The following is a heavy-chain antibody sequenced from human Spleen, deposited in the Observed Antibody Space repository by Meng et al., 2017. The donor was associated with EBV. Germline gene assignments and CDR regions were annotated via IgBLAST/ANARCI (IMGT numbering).Heavy chain of an antibody. CDR2: MSYSGDT. V-gene: IGHV4-39*07. CDR1: GGSISGNNYF. CDR3: ARPYDSTGYFSR. J-gene: IGHJ4*02. Sequence: QVQSQQWGAGLWKTSETLSLTCAVYGGSISGNNYFWGWIRQPPGKGLEWIGGMSYSGDTFYNPSLKSRVTISVEPSKNQFSLNLTSVTAADTAIYYCARPYDSTGYFSRWGQGALVTVSS. D-gene: IGHD3-22*01.